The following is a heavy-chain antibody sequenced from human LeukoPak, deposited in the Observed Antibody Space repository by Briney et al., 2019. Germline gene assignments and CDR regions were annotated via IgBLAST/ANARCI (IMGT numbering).Heavy chain of an antibody. J-gene: IGHJ4*02. CDR1: GGSINNYY. CDR2: IYYSGST. V-gene: IGHV4-59*01. D-gene: IGHD3-10*01. CDR3: ARSLFGEPFDY. Sequence: SETLSLTCTVSGGSINNYYWSWIRQPPGKGLEWIGDIYYSGSTNYNPSLKSRVTISVDTSKNQFSLKLSSVTAADTAVYYCARSLFGEPFDYWGQGTLVTVSS.